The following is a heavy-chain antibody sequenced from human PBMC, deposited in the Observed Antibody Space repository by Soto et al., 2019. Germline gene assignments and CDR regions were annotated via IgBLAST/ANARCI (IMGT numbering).Heavy chain of an antibody. CDR3: VRRSRISMGWTVRYWYFDL. Sequence: QITLKESGPTLVTPTQTLTLTCTFSGFSLSTSGVGVGWIRQPPGKALEWLALIYWDDDKRFSPSLKGRLPITQDPSTNRLVLPVANMDPVATATYYCVRRSRISMGWTVRYWYFDLWGRGTLVTVSS. CDR2: IYWDDDK. CDR1: GFSLSTSGVG. D-gene: IGHD3-10*01. J-gene: IGHJ2*01. V-gene: IGHV2-5*02.